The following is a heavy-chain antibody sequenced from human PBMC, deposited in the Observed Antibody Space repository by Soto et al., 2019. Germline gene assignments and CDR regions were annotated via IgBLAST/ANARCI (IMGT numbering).Heavy chain of an antibody. CDR3: AKAHVMVVAGSPFDY. V-gene: IGHV4-38-2*02. CDR2: IYHGGTT. D-gene: IGHD6-19*01. J-gene: IGHJ4*01. Sequence: TSETLSLTCTVSGYSISSGSYLGWIRQPPGKGPEWIASIYHGGTTFYNPSLKSRVTVSVDKSNNQFSLKLRSVTAADTAVYYCAKAHVMVVAGSPFDYWGHGTLVTVSS. CDR1: GYSISSGSY.